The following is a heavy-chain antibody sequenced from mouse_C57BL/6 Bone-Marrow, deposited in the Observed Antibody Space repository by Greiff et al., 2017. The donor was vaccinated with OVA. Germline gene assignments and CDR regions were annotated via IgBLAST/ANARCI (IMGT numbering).Heavy chain of an antibody. CDR3: ARDQDYPFAY. D-gene: IGHD1-1*02. CDR2: INYDGSST. J-gene: IGHJ3*01. CDR1: GFTFSDYY. Sequence: EVKLVESEGGLVQPGSSMKLSCTASGFTFSDYYMAWVRQVPEKGLEWVANINYDGSSTYYLDSLKSRFIISRDNAKNILYLQMSSLKSEDTATYYCARDQDYPFAYWGQGTLVTVSA. V-gene: IGHV5-16*01.